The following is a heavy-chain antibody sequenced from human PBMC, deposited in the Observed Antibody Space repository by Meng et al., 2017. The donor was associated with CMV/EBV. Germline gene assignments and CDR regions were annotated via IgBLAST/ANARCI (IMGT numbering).Heavy chain of an antibody. CDR2: IYYSGST. D-gene: IGHD2-2*01. CDR3: ARSLVVVPAVQTYYYYYGMDV. CDR1: GGSISSYY. J-gene: IGHJ6*02. Sequence: SETLSLTCTVSGGSISSYYWSWIRQPPGKGLEWIGYIYYSGSTNYNPSLKSRVTISVDTSKNQFSLKLSSVTAADTAVYHCARSLVVVPAVQTYYYYYGMDVWGQGTTVTVSS. V-gene: IGHV4-59*01.